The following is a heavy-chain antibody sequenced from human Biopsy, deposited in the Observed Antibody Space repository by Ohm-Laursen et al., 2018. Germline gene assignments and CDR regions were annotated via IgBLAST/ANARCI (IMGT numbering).Heavy chain of an antibody. V-gene: IGHV4-59*01. Sequence: SQTLSLTYTVSGGSISSYYWNWIRQPPGKGLEWIGYIYYSGSTNYNPSLKSRVTISVDTSKNQFSLRLNSVTAADTAVYYCARATNSTGWPYYYFYGMDVWGQGTTVTVSS. CDR1: GGSISSYY. J-gene: IGHJ6*02. CDR3: ARATNSTGWPYYYFYGMDV. D-gene: IGHD2/OR15-2a*01. CDR2: IYYSGST.